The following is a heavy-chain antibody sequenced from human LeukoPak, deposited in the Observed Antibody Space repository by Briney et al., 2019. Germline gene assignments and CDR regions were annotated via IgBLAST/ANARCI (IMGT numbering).Heavy chain of an antibody. CDR3: ARGRSGVVTFRVDHGLDV. V-gene: IGHV3-53*01. D-gene: IGHD3-3*01. CDR2: IYSDGDI. CDR1: GFTFSSYW. Sequence: GGSLRLSCGASGFTFSSYWMSWVRQAPGKGLECVSIIYSDGDIYYGDSVKGRFIISRDNSKNTLYLQMNSLRVEDTAIYYCARGRSGVVTFRVDHGLDVWGQGITVTVSS. J-gene: IGHJ6*02.